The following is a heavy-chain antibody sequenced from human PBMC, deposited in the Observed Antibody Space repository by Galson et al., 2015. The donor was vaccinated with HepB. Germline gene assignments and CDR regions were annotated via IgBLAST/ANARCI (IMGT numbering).Heavy chain of an antibody. CDR3: ARVANTDGSSPWGYYFDY. Sequence: TLSLTCAVSGGSISSGDYSWSWIRQPPGKGLEWIGYIYYSGSTYYNPSLRSRITISVDTSKTQFSLKLSSVTAADTAVYYCARVANTDGSSPWGYYFDYWGQGTLVTVSS. D-gene: IGHD6-13*01. CDR1: GGSISSGDYS. J-gene: IGHJ4*02. V-gene: IGHV4-30-4*07. CDR2: IYYSGST.